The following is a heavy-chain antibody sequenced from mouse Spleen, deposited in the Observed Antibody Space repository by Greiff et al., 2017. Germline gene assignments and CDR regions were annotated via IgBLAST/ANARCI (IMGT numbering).Heavy chain of an antibody. CDR2: IDPANGNT. Sequence: EVQLQQSGAELVKPGASVKLSCTASGFNIKDTYMHWVKQRPEQGLEWIGRIDPANGNTKYDPKFQGKATITADTSSNTAYLQLSSLTSEDTAVYYCASCYDYDEEAFAYWGQGTLVTVSA. CDR3: ASCYDYDEEAFAY. CDR1: GFNIKDTY. J-gene: IGHJ3*01. V-gene: IGHV14-3*02. D-gene: IGHD2-4*01.